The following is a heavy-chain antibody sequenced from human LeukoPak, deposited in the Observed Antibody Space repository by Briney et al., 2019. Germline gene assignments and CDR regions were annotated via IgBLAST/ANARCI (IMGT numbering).Heavy chain of an antibody. J-gene: IGHJ5*02. CDR2: INHSGST. V-gene: IGHV4-34*01. CDR3: ARHPEVATIRRDNWFDP. D-gene: IGHD5-12*01. CDR1: GGSFSGYY. Sequence: SETLSLTCAVYGGSFSGYYWSWIRQPPGKGLEWIGEINHSGSTNYNPSLKSRVTISVDTSKNQFSLKLSSVTAADTAVYYCARHPEVATIRRDNWFDPWGQGTLVTVSS.